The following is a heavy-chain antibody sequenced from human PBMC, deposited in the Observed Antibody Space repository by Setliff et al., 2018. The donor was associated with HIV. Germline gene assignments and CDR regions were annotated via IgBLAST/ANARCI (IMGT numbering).Heavy chain of an antibody. D-gene: IGHD3-9*01. CDR1: GRSFSNYY. V-gene: IGHV4-34*01. J-gene: IGHJ6*03. CDR3: ARSGNILTDYSYYSYFMDV. CDR2: INHGGST. Sequence: PSETLSLTCAVYGRSFSNYYWSWIRQSPGEGLEWIGEINHGGSTNYNPSLKSRVTMSVDTSKNQFSLQLTSVTAADTAVYYCARSGNILTDYSYYSYFMDVWGGGTTVTVSS.